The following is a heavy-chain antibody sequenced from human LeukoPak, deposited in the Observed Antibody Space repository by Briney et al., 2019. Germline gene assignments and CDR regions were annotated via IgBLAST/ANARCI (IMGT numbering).Heavy chain of an antibody. CDR1: GFTFSTYG. D-gene: IGHD3-22*01. CDR3: ARVYYYDHWFDP. Sequence: GGSLRLSCAASGFTFSTYGTHWVRQAPGKGLEWVAVLGSDGRTTYYADSVKGRFTISRDNSKNTLYLQMNSLRAEDTAVYYCARVYYYDHWFDPWGQGTLVTVSS. CDR2: LGSDGRTT. J-gene: IGHJ5*02. V-gene: IGHV3-30*03.